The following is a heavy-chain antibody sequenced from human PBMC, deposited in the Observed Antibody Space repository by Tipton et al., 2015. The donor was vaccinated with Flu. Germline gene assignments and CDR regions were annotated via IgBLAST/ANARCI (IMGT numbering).Heavy chain of an antibody. V-gene: IGHV4-38-2*01. CDR1: GYSISSGYY. CDR2: IYHSGST. Sequence: TLSLTCAVSGYSISSGYYWGWIRQPPGKGLEWIGSIYHSGSTYYNPPLKSRVTISVDTSKNQFSLKLSSVTAADTAVYYCARGISNWFDPWGQGTLVTVSS. J-gene: IGHJ5*02. CDR3: ARGISNWFDP.